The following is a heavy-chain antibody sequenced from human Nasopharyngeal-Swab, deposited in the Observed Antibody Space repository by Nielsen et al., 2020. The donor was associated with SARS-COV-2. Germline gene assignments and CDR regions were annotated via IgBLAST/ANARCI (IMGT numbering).Heavy chain of an antibody. Sequence: GESLKISCAASGFTFSSDAMSWVRQAPGKGLEWVSAIAGSGSSTYYVDSVKGRFTISRDNSKNALYLQMHSLRAEDTAVYYCAKGPWNYPHYLDSWGQGTLVTVSS. V-gene: IGHV3-23*01. D-gene: IGHD1-7*01. J-gene: IGHJ4*02. CDR3: AKGPWNYPHYLDS. CDR2: IAGSGSST. CDR1: GFTFSSDA.